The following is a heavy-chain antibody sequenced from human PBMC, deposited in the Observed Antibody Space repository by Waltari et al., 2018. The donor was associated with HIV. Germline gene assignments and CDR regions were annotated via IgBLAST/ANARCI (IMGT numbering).Heavy chain of an antibody. CDR1: GFTFSSYA. Sequence: EVQLLESGGGLVQPGGSLRLSCAASGFTFSSYAMSWVRQAPGKGLEWVSALRGSGASTYYADSVKGRFTISRDNSKNTLYLQMNRLRADDTAVYYCAKDSNYDSSGPIDYWGQGTLVTVSS. D-gene: IGHD3-22*01. CDR2: LRGSGAST. CDR3: AKDSNYDSSGPIDY. V-gene: IGHV3-23*01. J-gene: IGHJ4*02.